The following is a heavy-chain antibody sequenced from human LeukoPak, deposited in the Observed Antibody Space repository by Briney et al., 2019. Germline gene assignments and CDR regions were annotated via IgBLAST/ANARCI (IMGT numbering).Heavy chain of an antibody. CDR3: ASGGVVPATYYYYYYMDV. CDR1: GNSISSGYY. Sequence: RPSETLSLTCAVTGNSISSGYYWGWIRQPPGKGLEWIGSIYHSGSTYYNSSLKSRVTISVDTSKNRFSLKLSSVTAADTAVYYCASGGVVPATYYYYYYMDVWGKGTTVTVSS. CDR2: IYHSGST. V-gene: IGHV4-38-2*01. D-gene: IGHD2-2*01. J-gene: IGHJ6*03.